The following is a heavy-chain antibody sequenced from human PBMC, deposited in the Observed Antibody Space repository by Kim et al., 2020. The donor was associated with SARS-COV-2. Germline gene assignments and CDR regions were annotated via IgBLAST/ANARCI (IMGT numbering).Heavy chain of an antibody. V-gene: IGHV1-2*02. CDR2: INPNSGGT. J-gene: IGHJ6*02. Sequence: ASVKVSCKASGYTFTGYYMHWVRQAPGQGLEWMGWINPNSGGTNYAQKFQGRVTMTRDTSISTAYMELSRLRSDDTAVYYCARVPYYDILTGYLTPNDYYYGMDVWGQGTTVTVSS. CDR3: ARVPYYDILTGYLTPNDYYYGMDV. D-gene: IGHD3-9*01. CDR1: GYTFTGYY.